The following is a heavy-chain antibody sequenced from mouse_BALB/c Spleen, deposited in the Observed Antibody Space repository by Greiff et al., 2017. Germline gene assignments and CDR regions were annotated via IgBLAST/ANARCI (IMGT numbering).Heavy chain of an antibody. CDR1: GFSLTSYG. D-gene: IGHD2-1*01. V-gene: IGHV2-9*02. CDR2: IWAGGST. J-gene: IGHJ3*01. CDR3: ARDDGNHQAWFAY. Sequence: QVHVKQSGPGLVAPSQSLSITCTVSGFSLTSYGVHWVRQPPGKGLEWLGVIWAGGSTNYNSALMSRLSISKDNSKSQVFLKMNSLQTDDTAMYYCARDDGNHQAWFAYWGQGTLVTVSA.